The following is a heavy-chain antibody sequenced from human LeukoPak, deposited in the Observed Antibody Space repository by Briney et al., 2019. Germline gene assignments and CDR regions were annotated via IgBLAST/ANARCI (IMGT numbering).Heavy chain of an antibody. CDR2: ISSGSSYI. D-gene: IGHD6-6*01. J-gene: IGHJ5*02. CDR1: GFTFSSFS. Sequence: PGGSLRLSCAASGFTFSSFSMNWVRQAPGKGLEWVSSISSGSSYIYYADSVKGRFTISRDNAKNSLYLQMNSLRAEDPAVYYCARPPFEYSSSSGWFDPWGQGTLVTVSS. CDR3: ARPPFEYSSSSGWFDP. V-gene: IGHV3-21*01.